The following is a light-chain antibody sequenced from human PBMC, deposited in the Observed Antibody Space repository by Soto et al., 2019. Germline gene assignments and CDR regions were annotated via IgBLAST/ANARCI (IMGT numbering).Light chain of an antibody. V-gene: IGKV3-15*01. CDR3: QQYNNWPWT. Sequence: EIVMTQSPATLSVSTGERVTLSRRASHSVSSNLAWYQQKPGQAPRLLIYGALSRATGIPARFSGGGSGTEFTLTVSSLQSEDFAVYYCQQYNNWPWTFGQGTK. CDR1: HSVSSN. CDR2: GAL. J-gene: IGKJ1*01.